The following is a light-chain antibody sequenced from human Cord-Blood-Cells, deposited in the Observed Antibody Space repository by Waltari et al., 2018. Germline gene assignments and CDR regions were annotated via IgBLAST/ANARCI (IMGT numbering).Light chain of an antibody. J-gene: IGLJ2*01. Sequence: QSALTQPRSVSGSPGQSVTISCTGTSSDVGGYNYVSWYQPHPGKAPKHMIYDVSKRPSGVPDRFSGSKSGNTASLPISGLQAEDEADYYCCSYAGSYTLVFGGGTKLTVL. CDR1: SSDVGGYNY. V-gene: IGLV2-11*01. CDR3: CSYAGSYTLV. CDR2: DVS.